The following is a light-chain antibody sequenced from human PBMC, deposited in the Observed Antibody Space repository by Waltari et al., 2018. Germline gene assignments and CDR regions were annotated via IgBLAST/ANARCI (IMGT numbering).Light chain of an antibody. CDR2: AVN. J-gene: IGLJ2*01. CDR1: SGDIGGSDF. Sequence: QSGLTQPASVSASPGESITISCTGTSGDIGGSDFVSWYQHHPGRAPKVLIFAVNHRPSGISDRFAGSKSGNTASLTISELQHEDDADYYCRSHSTNNIVLFGGGTKVTVL. V-gene: IGLV2-14*01. CDR3: RSHSTNNIVL.